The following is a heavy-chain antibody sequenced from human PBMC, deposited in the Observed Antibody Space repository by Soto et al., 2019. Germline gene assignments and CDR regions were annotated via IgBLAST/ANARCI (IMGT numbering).Heavy chain of an antibody. D-gene: IGHD6-6*01. V-gene: IGHV3-23*01. CDR1: GFTFSSYA. J-gene: IGHJ4*02. CDR2: ISGSGGSK. Sequence: EVQLLESGGGLVQPGGSLRLSCAASGFTFSSYAMSWVRQAPGKGLEWVSAISGSGGSKYYADSVKGRFTISRDNSKNTLYLQMDSLRAEDTAVYYCATWSYSSSSHYFDYWGQGTLVTVSS. CDR3: ATWSYSSSSHYFDY.